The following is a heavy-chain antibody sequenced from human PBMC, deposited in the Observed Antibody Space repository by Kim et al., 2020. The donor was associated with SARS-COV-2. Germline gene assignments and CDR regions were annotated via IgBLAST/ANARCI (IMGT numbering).Heavy chain of an antibody. D-gene: IGHD5-12*01. CDR1: GFTFNTFS. J-gene: IGHJ4*01. CDR2: IKHDGSAI. Sequence: GGSLRLSCAASGFTFNTFSMNWVRQAPGKGLEWVANIKHDGSAIYYLDSVKGRFTISRDNAENSLYLQMNSLRAEDTAMYYCSRGRTRGYDYGYGDYWGLGSLVTVSS. CDR3: SRGRTRGYDYGYGDY. V-gene: IGHV3-7*01.